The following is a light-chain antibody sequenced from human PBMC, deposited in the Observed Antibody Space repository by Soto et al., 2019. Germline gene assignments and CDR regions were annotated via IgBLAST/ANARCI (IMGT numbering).Light chain of an antibody. Sequence: IQMSHSPSTLSASLGDRVTITCRAHQSISVWLAWYQQKAGKAPNLLIYKASRLESGLPSRFSGSGSETEFTLTISGLQPGDSATYYCQQYNSYSPTFGQGTKVDIK. CDR1: QSISVW. CDR2: KAS. CDR3: QQYNSYSPT. J-gene: IGKJ1*01. V-gene: IGKV1-5*03.